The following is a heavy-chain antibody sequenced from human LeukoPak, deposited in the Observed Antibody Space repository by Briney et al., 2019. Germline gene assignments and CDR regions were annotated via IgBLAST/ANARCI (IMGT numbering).Heavy chain of an antibody. V-gene: IGHV1-2*02. J-gene: IGHJ6*03. CDR3: ARGGVVGATGYYYYYYYMDV. CDR1: GYTFTGYY. CDR2: INPNSGGT. D-gene: IGHD1-26*01. Sequence: ASVKVSCKASGYTFTGYYMHWVRQAPGQGLEWMGWINPNSGGTNYAQKFQGRVTMTRDTSISTAYMELSRLRSDDTAVYYCARGGVVGATGYYYYYYYMDVWGKGTTVTVSS.